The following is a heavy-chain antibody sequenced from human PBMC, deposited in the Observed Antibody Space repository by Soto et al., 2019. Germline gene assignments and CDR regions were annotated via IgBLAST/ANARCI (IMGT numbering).Heavy chain of an antibody. D-gene: IGHD2-2*02. Sequence: GGSLRLSCAASGFTFSSYGMHWVRQAPGKGLEWVAVIWYDGSNKNYVDSVEGRFTISRDNSKNTLYLQMNSLRAEDTAVYYCAKPKAYTDIVVVPAAIALRFMDVWGKGTTVTVSS. CDR3: AKPKAYTDIVVVPAAIALRFMDV. CDR1: GFTFSSYG. V-gene: IGHV3-33*06. J-gene: IGHJ6*03. CDR2: IWYDGSNK.